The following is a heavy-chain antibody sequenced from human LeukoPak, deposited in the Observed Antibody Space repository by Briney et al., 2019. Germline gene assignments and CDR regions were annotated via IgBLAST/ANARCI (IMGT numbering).Heavy chain of an antibody. Sequence: GGSLRLSCEASGFTFKNAWMIWVRQAPGKGPEWVGRIKSTRDGGATEYAAPVKGRFTISRDDSKNTVYLQVNNLKTEDTALYFCAKTSLSDGSGHYYYMDVWGKGTTVTVSS. CDR2: IKSTRDGGAT. CDR1: GFTFKNAW. V-gene: IGHV3-15*01. CDR3: AKTSLSDGSGHYYYMDV. D-gene: IGHD3-3*01. J-gene: IGHJ6*03.